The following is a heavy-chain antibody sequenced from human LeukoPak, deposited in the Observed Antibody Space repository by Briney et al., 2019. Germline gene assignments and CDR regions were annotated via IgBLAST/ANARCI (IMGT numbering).Heavy chain of an antibody. D-gene: IGHD2-15*01. Sequence: GASVKVSCKASGYTFTSYYMHWVRQAPGQGLEWMGIINPSGGSTSYAQKFQGRVTMTRDMSTSTVYMELSSLRSEDTAVYYCARSVRMVVAATGFDYWGQGTLVTVSS. CDR2: INPSGGST. CDR3: ARSVRMVVAATGFDY. J-gene: IGHJ4*02. V-gene: IGHV1-46*01. CDR1: GYTFTSYY.